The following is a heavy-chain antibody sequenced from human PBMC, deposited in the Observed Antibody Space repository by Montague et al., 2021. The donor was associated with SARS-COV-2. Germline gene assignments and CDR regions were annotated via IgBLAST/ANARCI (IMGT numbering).Heavy chain of an antibody. J-gene: IGHJ4*02. CDR3: AREGITAAGKDCDY. V-gene: IGHV3-30*04. Sequence: SLRLSCAASGFTFSSYAMHWVRQAPGKGLEWVAVISYDGTNEYYADSVKGRFTISRDNSKNTLYLQMNSLRAEDTAVYYCAREGITAAGKDCDYWGQGTLVTVSS. D-gene: IGHD6-13*01. CDR1: GFTFSSYA. CDR2: ISYDGTNE.